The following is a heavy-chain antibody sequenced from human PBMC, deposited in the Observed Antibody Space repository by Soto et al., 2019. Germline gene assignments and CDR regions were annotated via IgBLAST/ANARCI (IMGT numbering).Heavy chain of an antibody. CDR2: INPNSGGT. Sequence: GASVKVSCKASGYTFTGYYMHWVRQAPGQGLEWMGWINPNSGGTNYAQKFQGRVTMTRDTSISTAYMELSRLRSDDTAVYYCARDLPWGVLLGVLEAARSSDGFDPWGQGTLVTVSS. D-gene: IGHD6-6*01. J-gene: IGHJ5*02. CDR1: GYTFTGYY. CDR3: ARDLPWGVLLGVLEAARSSDGFDP. V-gene: IGHV1-2*02.